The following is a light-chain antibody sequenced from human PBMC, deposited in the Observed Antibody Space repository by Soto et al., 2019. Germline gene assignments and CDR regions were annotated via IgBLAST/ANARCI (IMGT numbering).Light chain of an antibody. Sequence: DIVLTQSPATLSLSPGERATLSCGASQSITNNYLAWYQQKPGLAPRLLIYDTSKRATGIPDRFSGSGSGTDFNLTISRLEPEDVAAYYCQQFGSLITFGGGTKVQIK. CDR1: QSITNNY. J-gene: IGKJ4*01. CDR2: DTS. V-gene: IGKV3D-20*01. CDR3: QQFGSLIT.